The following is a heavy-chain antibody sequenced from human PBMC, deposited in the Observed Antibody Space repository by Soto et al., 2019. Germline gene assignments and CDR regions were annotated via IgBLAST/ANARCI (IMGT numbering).Heavy chain of an antibody. CDR2: IIPLLGTA. J-gene: IGHJ5*02. Sequence: ASVKVSCKTSGGTFSNDIITWVRQAPGQGLEWMGRIIPLLGTANYAQKFQGRVTITADESTSTAYMELSSLRSEDTAVYYCARGSDYDSSGYYYSWFDPWGQGTLVTVSS. CDR3: ARGSDYDSSGYYYSWFDP. CDR1: GGTFSNDI. D-gene: IGHD3-22*01. V-gene: IGHV1-69*08.